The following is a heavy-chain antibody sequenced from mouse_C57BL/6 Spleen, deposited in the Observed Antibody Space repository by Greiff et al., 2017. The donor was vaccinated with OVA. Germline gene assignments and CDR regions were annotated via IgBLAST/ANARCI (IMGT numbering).Heavy chain of an antibody. CDR2: IDPEDGDN. V-gene: IGHV14-1*01. D-gene: IGHD2-1*01. J-gene: IGHJ1*03. CDR1: GFNIKDYY. CDR3: TTYYCNYRYFDV. Sequence: EVQLQQSGAELVRPGASVKLSCTASGFNIKDYYMHWVKQRPEQGLEWIGRIDPEDGDNEYAPKFQGKATMNADTASNTAYLQLSSLTSEDTAVYYCTTYYCNYRYFDVWGTGTTVTVAS.